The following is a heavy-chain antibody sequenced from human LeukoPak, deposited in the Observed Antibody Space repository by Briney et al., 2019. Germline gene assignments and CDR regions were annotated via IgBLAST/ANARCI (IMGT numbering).Heavy chain of an antibody. CDR2: TNPNSGNT. V-gene: IGHV1-8*01. D-gene: IGHD3-22*01. Sequence: ASVKVSCKASGYTFTSYDINWVRQATGQGLEWMGWTNPNSGNTGYAQKFQGRVTMTRNTSISTAYMELSSLRSEDTAVYYCAIYNYYDSSGYYSTTNNWFDPWGQGTLVTVSS. CDR3: AIYNYYDSSGYYSTTNNWFDP. CDR1: GYTFTSYD. J-gene: IGHJ5*02.